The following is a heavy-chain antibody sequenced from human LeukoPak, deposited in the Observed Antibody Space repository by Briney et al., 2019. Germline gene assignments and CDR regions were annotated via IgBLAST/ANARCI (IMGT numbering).Heavy chain of an antibody. CDR2: ISSSSSYI. V-gene: IGHV3-21*01. CDR1: GFTFSSYS. D-gene: IGHD6-13*01. CDR3: ARDLHIAAAGQGGFDY. J-gene: IGHJ4*02. Sequence: PGGSLRLSCAASGFTFSSYSMNWVRQAPGKGLEWVSSISSSSSYIYYADSVKGRFTISRDNAKNSLYPQMNSLRAEDTAVYYCARDLHIAAAGQGGFDYWGQGTLVTVSS.